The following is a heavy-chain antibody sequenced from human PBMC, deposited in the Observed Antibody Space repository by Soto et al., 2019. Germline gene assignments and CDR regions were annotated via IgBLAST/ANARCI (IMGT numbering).Heavy chain of an antibody. CDR2: IIPIFGTA. Sequence: QVQLVQSGAEVKKPGSSVKVSCKASGGTFSSYAISWVRQAPGQGLEWMGGIIPIFGTANYAQKFQGRVTITRDESTSTAYIGLSRLRSEDTAGYYCASGGKYRYCSGGSCYPFDYWGQGTLVTVSS. D-gene: IGHD2-15*01. CDR3: ASGGKYRYCSGGSCYPFDY. V-gene: IGHV1-69*01. J-gene: IGHJ4*02. CDR1: GGTFSSYA.